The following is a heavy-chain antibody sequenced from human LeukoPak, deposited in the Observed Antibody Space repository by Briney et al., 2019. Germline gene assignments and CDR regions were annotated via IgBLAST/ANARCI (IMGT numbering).Heavy chain of an antibody. CDR2: IIPIFGTA. CDR1: GGTFSSYA. J-gene: IGHJ4*02. Sequence: SVKVSCKASGGTFSSYAISWVRQAPGQGLEWMGGIIPIFGTANYAQKFQGRVTITTDESTSTAYMELSSLRSEDTAVYYCARSGIAVAEAKYYFDYWGQGTLVTVSS. CDR3: ARSGIAVAEAKYYFDY. V-gene: IGHV1-69*05. D-gene: IGHD6-19*01.